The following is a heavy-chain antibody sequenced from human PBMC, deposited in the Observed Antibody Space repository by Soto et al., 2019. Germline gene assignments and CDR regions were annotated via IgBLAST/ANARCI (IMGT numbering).Heavy chain of an antibody. CDR2: ISGSGGTT. J-gene: IGHJ3*02. V-gene: IGHV3-23*01. D-gene: IGHD6-19*01. CDR3: AKTANGWFSDFDI. Sequence: EVQLLESGGGLVQPGGSLRLSCAASGFTFSSYAMSWVPQAPGKGLEWVSAISGSGGTTYYADSVKGRFTFSRDNSKNTLYLQMNSLRAEDTAVYYCAKTANGWFSDFDIWGQGTMVTVSS. CDR1: GFTFSSYA.